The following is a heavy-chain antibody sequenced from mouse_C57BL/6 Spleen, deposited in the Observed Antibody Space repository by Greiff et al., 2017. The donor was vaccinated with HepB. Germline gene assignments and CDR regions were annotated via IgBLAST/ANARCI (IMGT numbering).Heavy chain of an antibody. D-gene: IGHD2-1*01. CDR2: IDPSDSYT. CDR3: ARHDYGNPHYYAMDY. CDR1: GYTFTSYW. J-gene: IGHJ4*01. Sequence: QVQLKQPGAELVKPGASVKLSCKASGYTFTSYWMQWVKQRPGQGLEWIGEIDPSDSYTNYNQKFKGKATLTVDTSSSTAYMQLRSLTSEDSAVYYCARHDYGNPHYYAMDYWGQGTSVTVSS. V-gene: IGHV1-50*01.